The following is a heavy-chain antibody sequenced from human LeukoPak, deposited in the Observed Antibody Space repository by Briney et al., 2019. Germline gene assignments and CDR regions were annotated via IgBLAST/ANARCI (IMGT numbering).Heavy chain of an antibody. J-gene: IGHJ4*02. Sequence: SETLSFTCTVSGVSISSYYWSWVRQPAGKGLEWVGRIYTSGSTNYNPSLKSRVTMSVDTSKNQFALKLSSVTAADTALYYCASGPTRSGEPFDYWGQGTLVTVSS. CDR2: IYTSGST. CDR1: GVSISSYY. CDR3: ASGPTRSGEPFDY. V-gene: IGHV4-4*07. D-gene: IGHD3-16*01.